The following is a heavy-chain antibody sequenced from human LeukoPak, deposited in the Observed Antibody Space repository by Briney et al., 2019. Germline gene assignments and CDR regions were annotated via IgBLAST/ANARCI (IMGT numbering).Heavy chain of an antibody. J-gene: IGHJ4*02. Sequence: VASVKVSCKASGYAFTSYAMNWVRQAPGQGLEWMGWINTNTGNPTYAQGFTGRFVFSLDTSVSTAYLQISSLKAEDTAVYYCARGPVGGAKGGGLDYWGQGTLVNVSS. CDR2: INTNTGNP. CDR1: GYAFTSYA. D-gene: IGHD1-26*01. CDR3: ARGPVGGAKGGGLDY. V-gene: IGHV7-4-1*02.